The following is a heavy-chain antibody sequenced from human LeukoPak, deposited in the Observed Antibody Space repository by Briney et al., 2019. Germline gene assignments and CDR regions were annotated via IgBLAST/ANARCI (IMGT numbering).Heavy chain of an antibody. J-gene: IGHJ4*02. CDR1: GGSIGHYY. CDR3: ARLRYATGWYYFDS. CDR2: IYHSGTT. Sequence: PSETLSLTCTVSGGSIGHYYWSWIRQPPGKGPEWIGYIYHSGTTNYNPSLQSRVTISVDTSKNQSSLKLSSVTAADTAVYYCARLRYATGWYYFDSWGQGTLVTVSS. V-gene: IGHV4-59*08. D-gene: IGHD6-19*01.